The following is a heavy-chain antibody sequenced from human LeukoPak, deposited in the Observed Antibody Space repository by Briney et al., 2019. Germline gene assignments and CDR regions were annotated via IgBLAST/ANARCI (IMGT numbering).Heavy chain of an antibody. V-gene: IGHV4-39*07. J-gene: IGHJ6*03. CDR3: ASPGNHYHYMDV. CDR1: GDSISRSVYY. D-gene: IGHD1-14*01. Sequence: SETLSLTCTVSGDSISRSVYYWTCIRQTPGKELEWIGTMYYTGSTYYSPSLKSRVTISVDTSMNQFSLKLTSVTAADTAVYYCASPGNHYHYMDVWGKGTTVTVSS. CDR2: MYYTGST.